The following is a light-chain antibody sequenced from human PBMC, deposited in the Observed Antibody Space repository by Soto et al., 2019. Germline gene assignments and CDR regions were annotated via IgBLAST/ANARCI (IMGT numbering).Light chain of an antibody. J-gene: IGKJ1*01. Sequence: AIRMTQSPSSFPASTGDRVTITCRASQGISSYLAWYQQKPGKAPKLLIYAASTLQSGVPSRFSGSGSGTEFTLTITSLQSEDFAVYYCQQYNNWPQTFGQGTKVDIK. CDR1: QGISSY. CDR3: QQYNNWPQT. CDR2: AAS. V-gene: IGKV1-8*01.